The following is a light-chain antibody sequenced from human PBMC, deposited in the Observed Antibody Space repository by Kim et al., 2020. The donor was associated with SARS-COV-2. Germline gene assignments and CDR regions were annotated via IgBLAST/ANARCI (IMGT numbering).Light chain of an antibody. CDR3: QSSNTTTVV. Sequence: NFMLTQPHSVSESPGKTVSISYTRSSGNIASNFVHWYQQRPGSSPLTVVYHDNQRPSGVPDRFSGSIDSSSNSASLTISGLKTEDEADYYCQSSNTTTVVFGGGTQLTVL. CDR1: SGNIASNF. V-gene: IGLV6-57*01. CDR2: HDN. J-gene: IGLJ2*01.